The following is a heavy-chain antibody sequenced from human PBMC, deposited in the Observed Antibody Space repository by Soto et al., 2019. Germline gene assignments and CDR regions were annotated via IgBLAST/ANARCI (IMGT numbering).Heavy chain of an antibody. CDR2: IYTSGST. CDR1: GGSTSSYY. Sequence: SETLSLTCTVSGGSTSSYYWSWIRQPAGKGLEWIGRIYTSGSTNYNPSLKSRVTMSVDTSKNQFSLKLSSVTAADTAVYYCARVLGGSSSRPDYYYGMDVWGQGTTVTVSS. J-gene: IGHJ6*02. V-gene: IGHV4-4*07. CDR3: ARVLGGSSSRPDYYYGMDV. D-gene: IGHD6-6*01.